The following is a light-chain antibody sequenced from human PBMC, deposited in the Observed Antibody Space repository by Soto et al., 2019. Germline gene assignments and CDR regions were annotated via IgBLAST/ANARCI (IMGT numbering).Light chain of an antibody. V-gene: IGLV2-14*01. CDR2: EVS. Sequence: QSALTQPASVSGSPGQSITISCTGTSSDVGAYNYVSWYQQHPGKVPRLVIYEVSIRPSGVSNRFSGSKSGNTAYLTISGLQAEDEANYYCASHTSSSPLVFGGGTKVTVL. J-gene: IGLJ2*01. CDR3: ASHTSSSPLV. CDR1: SSDVGAYNY.